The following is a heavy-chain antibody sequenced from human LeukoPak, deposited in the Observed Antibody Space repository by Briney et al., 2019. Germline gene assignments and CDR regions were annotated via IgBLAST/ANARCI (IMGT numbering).Heavy chain of an antibody. J-gene: IGHJ4*02. CDR2: IYHSGST. CDR1: GYSISSGYY. CDR3: ARVGGYSYGLYYFDY. D-gene: IGHD5-18*01. V-gene: IGHV4-38-2*02. Sequence: SETLSLTCTVSGYSISSGYYWGWIRQPPGKGLEWIGSIYHSGSTYYNPSLKSRVTISVDTSKNQFSLKLSSVTAADTAVYYCARVGGYSYGLYYFDYWGQGTLDTVSS.